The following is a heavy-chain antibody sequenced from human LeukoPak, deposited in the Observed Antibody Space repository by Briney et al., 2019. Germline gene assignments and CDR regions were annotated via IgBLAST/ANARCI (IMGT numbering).Heavy chain of an antibody. CDR3: AGTDSGSYSRWFDY. V-gene: IGHV3-48*01. D-gene: IGHD1-26*01. CDR1: GFTFSSYS. J-gene: IGHJ4*02. CDR2: ISSSII. Sequence: GGSLRLSCAASGFTFSSYSMKWVRQAPGKGLEWVSYISSSIIYYADSVKGRFTVSRDNAKNSLYLQMNSLRAEDTAVYYCAGTDSGSYSRWFDYWGQGTLVTVSS.